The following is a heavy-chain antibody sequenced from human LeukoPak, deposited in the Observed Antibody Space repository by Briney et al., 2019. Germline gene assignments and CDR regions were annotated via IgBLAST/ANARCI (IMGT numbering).Heavy chain of an antibody. J-gene: IGHJ6*03. Sequence: GRSLRLSCAASGFTFSSYGMHWVRQAPGKGLEWVAVISYDGSNKYYADSVKGRFTISRDNSKNTLYLQMNSLRAEDTAVYYCAKVRPEYYYYMDVWGKGTTVTVSS. V-gene: IGHV3-30*18. CDR2: ISYDGSNK. CDR1: GFTFSSYG. D-gene: IGHD1-14*01. CDR3: AKVRPEYYYYMDV.